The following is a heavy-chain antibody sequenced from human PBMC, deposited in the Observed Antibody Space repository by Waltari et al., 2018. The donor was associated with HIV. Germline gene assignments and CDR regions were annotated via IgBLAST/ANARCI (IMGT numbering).Heavy chain of an antibody. V-gene: IGHV4-31*03. CDR2: IYYSWGT. D-gene: IGHD5-18*01. CDR1: GGSISSGGYY. Sequence: QVQLQESGPGLVKPSQTLSLTCTVSGGSISSGGYYWSWIRQHPGKGLEWIGYIYYSWGTYYNPSLKSRVTISVDTSKNQFSLKLSSVTAADTAVYYCAREGAQGSARIKGKSYNWFDPWGQGTLVTVSS. J-gene: IGHJ5*02. CDR3: AREGAQGSARIKGKSYNWFDP.